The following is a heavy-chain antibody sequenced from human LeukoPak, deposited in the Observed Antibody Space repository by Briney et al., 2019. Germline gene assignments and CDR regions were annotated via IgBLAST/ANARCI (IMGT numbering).Heavy chain of an antibody. Sequence: PSETLSLTCTVSGGSISSYYWSWIRQPPGKGLEWIGYIYYSGSTNYNPSLKSRVTISVDTSKNQFSLKLSSVTAADTAVYYCAGDYYDSSGYFAYWGQGTLVTVSS. CDR2: IYYSGST. D-gene: IGHD3-22*01. V-gene: IGHV4-59*01. CDR3: AGDYYDSSGYFAY. CDR1: GGSISSYY. J-gene: IGHJ4*02.